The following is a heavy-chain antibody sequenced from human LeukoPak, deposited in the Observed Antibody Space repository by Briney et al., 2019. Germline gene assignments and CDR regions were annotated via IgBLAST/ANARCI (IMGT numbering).Heavy chain of an antibody. Sequence: SETLSLTCTVSGGSISSGSYYWSWIRQPAGKGLEWIGRIYHSGSTKYNPSLKSRVTISVDTSKNQFSLNLSSVTAADTAVYYCARGGYSGKDYNNWGQGTLVTVSS. V-gene: IGHV4-61*10. CDR1: GGSISSGSYY. CDR2: IYHSGST. J-gene: IGHJ4*02. D-gene: IGHD5-12*01. CDR3: ARGGYSGKDYNN.